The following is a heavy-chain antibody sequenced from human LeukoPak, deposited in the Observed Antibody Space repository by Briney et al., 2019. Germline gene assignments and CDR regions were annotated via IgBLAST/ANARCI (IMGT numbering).Heavy chain of an antibody. CDR3: ARGLRGSFLY. J-gene: IGHJ4*02. CDR1: GGSISSGGYY. CDR2: IYYSGST. V-gene: IGHV4-31*03. D-gene: IGHD2-15*01. Sequence: SETLSLTCTVSGGSISSGGYYWSWIRQHPGKGLEWIAYIYYSGSTYYNPSLKSRVTISVDTSKNQFSLKLSSVTAADTAVYYCARGLRGSFLYWGQGTLVTVSS.